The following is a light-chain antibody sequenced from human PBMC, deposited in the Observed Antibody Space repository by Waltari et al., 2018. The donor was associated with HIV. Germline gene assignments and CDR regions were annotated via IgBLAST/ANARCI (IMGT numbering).Light chain of an antibody. J-gene: IGLJ3*02. V-gene: IGLV2-23*01. CDR3: CSYAGSDTLV. CDR2: ECT. Sequence: QSALTQPASVSGSPGQSITIPCTGTNSDVGNYNLVSWYRQHTDKAPKLLIFECTRRPAGVFGRFSGSKSGNTASLTISGLQAEDEADYYCCSYAGSDTLVFGGGTKLTVL. CDR1: NSDVGNYNL.